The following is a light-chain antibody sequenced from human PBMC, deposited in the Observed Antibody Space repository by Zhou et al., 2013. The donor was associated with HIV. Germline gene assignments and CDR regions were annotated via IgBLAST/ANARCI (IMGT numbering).Light chain of an antibody. CDR1: RNIGNS. CDR3: QHSHERPLS. CDR2: GAS. J-gene: IGKJ4*01. V-gene: IGKV1-39*01. Sequence: DVQLTQSPPSLSASVGDTVTITCRASRNIGNSLHWYQQTSGRAPKVLIVGASNVQFGFPSRFRGAGFGSEFTLTINNIQPEDVATYYCQHSHERPLSFGGGTKVGIK.